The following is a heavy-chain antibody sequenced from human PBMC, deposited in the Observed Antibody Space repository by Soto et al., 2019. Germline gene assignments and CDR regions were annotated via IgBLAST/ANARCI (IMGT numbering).Heavy chain of an antibody. Sequence: VQLVESGGGVVQPGRSLRLSCAASGFTFSSYGMHWVRQAPGKGLEWVAVIWYDGSNKYYADSVKGRFTISRDNSKNTLYLQMNSLRAEDTAVYYCARERGYYDSSGYRYWGQGTLVTVSS. D-gene: IGHD3-22*01. CDR3: ARERGYYDSSGYRY. J-gene: IGHJ4*02. CDR1: GFTFSSYG. V-gene: IGHV3-33*01. CDR2: IWYDGSNK.